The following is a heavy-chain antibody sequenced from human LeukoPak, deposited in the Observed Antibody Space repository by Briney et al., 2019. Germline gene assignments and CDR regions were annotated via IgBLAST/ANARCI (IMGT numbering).Heavy chain of an antibody. CDR2: MNPNSGNT. J-gene: IGHJ5*01. CDR1: GYTFTSYD. Sequence: ASVKVSCKASGYTFTSYDINWVRQATGQGLEWMGWMNPNSGNTGYAQKFQGRVTMTRNTSISTAYMELSSLRSEDTAVYYCARGVGYYDFWSGKYNWFDSWGQGTLVTVSS. D-gene: IGHD3-3*01. V-gene: IGHV1-8*01. CDR3: ARGVGYYDFWSGKYNWFDS.